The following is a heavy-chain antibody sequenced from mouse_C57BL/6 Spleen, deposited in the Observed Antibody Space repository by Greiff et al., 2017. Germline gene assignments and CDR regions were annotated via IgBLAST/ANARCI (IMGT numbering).Heavy chain of an antibody. Sequence: QVQLQQSGAELVKPGASVKISCKASGYAFSSYWMNWVKQRPGKGLEWIGQIYPGDGDTKYNGKFKGKATLTADKSYSTAYMQLSSLTSEDSAVYCGASQGYSNHRGDYAMDYWGQGTSVTVSS. CDR2: IYPGDGDT. D-gene: IGHD2-5*01. CDR1: GYAFSSYW. CDR3: ASQGYSNHRGDYAMDY. V-gene: IGHV1-80*01. J-gene: IGHJ4*01.